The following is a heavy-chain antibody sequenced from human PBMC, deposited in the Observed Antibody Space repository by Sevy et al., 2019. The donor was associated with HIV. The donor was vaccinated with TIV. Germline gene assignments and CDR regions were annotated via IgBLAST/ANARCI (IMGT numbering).Heavy chain of an antibody. Sequence: GGSLRLSCAASGFTFSNYALSWVLQAPGEGLEWVSTITAGGTGTYYADSVKGRFTISRDNSKNTLYLQMNSLRDDDTAVYYCARVGNDFWRGWFDPWGQGTLVTVSS. CDR3: ARVGNDFWRGWFDP. J-gene: IGHJ5*02. CDR1: GFTFSNYA. V-gene: IGHV3-23*01. CDR2: ITAGGTGT. D-gene: IGHD3-3*01.